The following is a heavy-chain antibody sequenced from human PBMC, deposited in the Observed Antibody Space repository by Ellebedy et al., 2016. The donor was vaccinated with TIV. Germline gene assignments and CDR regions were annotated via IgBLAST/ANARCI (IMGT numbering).Heavy chain of an antibody. D-gene: IGHD1/OR15-1a*01. CDR2: INQDGSEK. CDR3: ASRPLRCDWNTYFEY. CDR1: GFTFSSCW. J-gene: IGHJ4*02. V-gene: IGHV3-7*01. Sequence: GGSLRLXXAASGFTFSSCWMSWVRQAPGKGLEWVANINQDGSEKYYVDSVKGRFTISRDNAKNSLYLQMNSLRAEDTAVYYCASRPLRCDWNTYFEYWGQGTLVTVSS.